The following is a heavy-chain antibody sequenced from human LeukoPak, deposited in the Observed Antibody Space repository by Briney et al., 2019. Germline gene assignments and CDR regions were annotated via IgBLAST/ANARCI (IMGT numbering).Heavy chain of an antibody. V-gene: IGHV1-2*02. J-gene: IGHJ5*02. Sequence: ASVKVSCKASGYTFTGYYMHWVRQAPGQGLEWMGWINPNSGGTNYAQKFQGRVTMTRDTSISTAYMELSRLRSDDTAVYYCARDSPCSGGSCYSVRWSSWFDPWGQGTLVTVSS. CDR2: INPNSGGT. CDR3: ARDSPCSGGSCYSVRWSSWFDP. CDR1: GYTFTGYY. D-gene: IGHD2-15*01.